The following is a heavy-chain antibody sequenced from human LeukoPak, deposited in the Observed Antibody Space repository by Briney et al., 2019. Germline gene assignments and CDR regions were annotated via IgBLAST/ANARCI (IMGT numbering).Heavy chain of an antibody. D-gene: IGHD6-13*01. J-gene: IGHJ4*02. V-gene: IGHV3-48*04. CDR2: ISSGGSTI. CDR3: ARDASSSWVTPDY. CDR1: GFTFSSYS. Sequence: PGGSLRLSCAASGFTFSSYSMNWVRQAPGKGLEWLSYISSGGSTIYYADSVKGRFTISRDNAKNSLYLQMNSLRAEDTAVYYCARDASSSWVTPDYWGQGTLVTVSS.